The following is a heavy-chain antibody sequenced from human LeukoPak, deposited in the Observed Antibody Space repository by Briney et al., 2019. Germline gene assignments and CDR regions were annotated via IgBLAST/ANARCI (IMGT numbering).Heavy chain of an antibody. J-gene: IGHJ4*02. V-gene: IGHV3-23*01. CDR1: GFTFRNYA. Sequence: GGSLRLSCAASGFTFRNYAMNWVRQAPGKGLEYVSTIRGSAGNTYYADSVKGRFTISRDNSKNTLYLQMNSLRAEDTAVYYCATPEDYPLSDYWGQGTLVTVSS. D-gene: IGHD4/OR15-4a*01. CDR3: ATPEDYPLSDY. CDR2: IRGSAGNT.